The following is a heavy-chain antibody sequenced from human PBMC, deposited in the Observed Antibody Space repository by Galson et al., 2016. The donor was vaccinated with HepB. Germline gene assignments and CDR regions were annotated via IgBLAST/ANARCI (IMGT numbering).Heavy chain of an antibody. CDR1: GGSIDNYY. J-gene: IGHJ4*02. CDR3: ARHGAAWRHGDCPFDY. V-gene: IGHV4-59*08. D-gene: IGHD4-17*01. CDR2: TSNSGDS. Sequence: SETLSPTCTVSGGSIDNYYWSWIWQPPGKGLGWIGYTSNSGDSNYNPSLKSRATMSLDTSKNQFSLKLSSVTAADTAVYYCARHGAAWRHGDCPFDYWGQGALVTVSS.